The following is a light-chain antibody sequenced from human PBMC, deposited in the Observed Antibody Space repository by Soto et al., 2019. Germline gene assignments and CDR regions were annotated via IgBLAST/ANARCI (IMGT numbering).Light chain of an antibody. CDR3: SSYTSSTAYV. J-gene: IGLJ1*01. CDR1: GSDVGGYNY. CDR2: EVS. Sequence: QSVLTQPASVSGSPGQSITISCTGTGSDVGGYNYVSWYQLHPGKAPKLMVYEVSNRPSGVSNRFSGSKSGNTASLTISGLQAEDEADYYCSSYTSSTAYVFGTGTKVTVL. V-gene: IGLV2-14*01.